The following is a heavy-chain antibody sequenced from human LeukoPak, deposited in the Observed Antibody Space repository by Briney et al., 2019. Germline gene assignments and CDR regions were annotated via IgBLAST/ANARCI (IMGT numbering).Heavy chain of an antibody. D-gene: IGHD2-15*01. V-gene: IGHV3-48*02. CDR1: GFTFSSYS. J-gene: IGHJ4*02. Sequence: GGSLRLSCAASGFTFSSYSMTWVRQAPGKGLEWVSYISLNSTTIYYADSVKGRFTISRDDAKNSLYLQMNSLRDEDTAVYYCARVSGWPWDHWGQGTLVTVSS. CDR3: ARVSGWPWDH. CDR2: ISLNSTTI.